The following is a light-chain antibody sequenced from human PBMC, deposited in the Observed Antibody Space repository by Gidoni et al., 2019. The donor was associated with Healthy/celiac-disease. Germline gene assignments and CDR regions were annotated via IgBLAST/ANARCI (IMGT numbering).Light chain of an antibody. Sequence: DIQMPPSPSSLSASVGDRVTITCRASQSISSYLNWYQQKPGKAPKLLSYAASSLQSGVPSRFSGSGSGTDFTLTISSLQTEDFATYYCQQSYSTLRTFGQGTKVEIK. J-gene: IGKJ1*01. CDR3: QQSYSTLRT. CDR1: QSISSY. V-gene: IGKV1-39*01. CDR2: AAS.